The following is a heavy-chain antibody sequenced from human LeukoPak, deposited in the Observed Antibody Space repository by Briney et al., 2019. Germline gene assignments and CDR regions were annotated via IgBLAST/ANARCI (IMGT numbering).Heavy chain of an antibody. D-gene: IGHD2-21*02. CDR2: IYYSGST. J-gene: IGHJ4*02. V-gene: IGHV4-59*01. Sequence: SETLSLTCTVSGGSISSYYWSWIRQPPGKGLEWIGYIYYSGSTNYNPSLKSRVTISVDTSKKQFSLKLSSVTAADAAVYYCARVGGDLEYSFDYWGQGTLVTVSS. CDR1: GGSISSYY. CDR3: ARVGGDLEYSFDY.